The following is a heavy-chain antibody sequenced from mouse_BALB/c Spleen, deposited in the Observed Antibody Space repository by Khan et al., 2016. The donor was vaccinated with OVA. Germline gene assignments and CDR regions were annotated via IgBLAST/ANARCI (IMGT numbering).Heavy chain of an antibody. J-gene: IGHJ3*01. CDR2: IDPSDSHT. CDR1: GYTFSSYW. V-gene: IGHV1-69*02. CDR3: ARSYYYGRSTGFAY. D-gene: IGHD1-1*01. Sequence: QVQLQQPGAEPVKPGASVKLSCKASGYTFSSYWMHWVKQRPGQGLEWIGEIDPSDSHTNYNQKFKGKATLNVDKSSSTAYMHRSSLTSEDSAVYDCARSYYYGRSTGFAYWGQGTLVTVSA.